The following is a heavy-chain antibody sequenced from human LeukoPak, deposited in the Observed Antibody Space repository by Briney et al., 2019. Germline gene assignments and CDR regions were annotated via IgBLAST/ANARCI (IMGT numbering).Heavy chain of an antibody. Sequence: PGGSLRLSCAASGFTFSSYGMHWVRQAPGKGLEWVAVIWYDGSNKYYADSVKGRFTISRDNSKNTLYLQMNSLRAEDTAVYYCAKDGCSRTSCYGDYWGQGTLVTVSS. J-gene: IGHJ4*02. V-gene: IGHV3-33*06. D-gene: IGHD2-2*01. CDR3: AKDGCSRTSCYGDY. CDR1: GFTFSSYG. CDR2: IWYDGSNK.